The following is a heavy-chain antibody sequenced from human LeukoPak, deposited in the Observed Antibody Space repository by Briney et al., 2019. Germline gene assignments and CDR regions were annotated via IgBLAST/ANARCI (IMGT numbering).Heavy chain of an antibody. D-gene: IGHD6-19*01. CDR2: IYYSGST. Sequence: SETLSLTCTVSGDSISSYYWSWIRQPPGKGLEWIGYIYYSGSTNYNPSLKSRVTISVDTSKNQFSLKLSSVTAADTAVYYCAREYIAVAGTWFDPWGQGTLVTVSS. CDR1: GDSISSYY. CDR3: AREYIAVAGTWFDP. J-gene: IGHJ5*02. V-gene: IGHV4-59*01.